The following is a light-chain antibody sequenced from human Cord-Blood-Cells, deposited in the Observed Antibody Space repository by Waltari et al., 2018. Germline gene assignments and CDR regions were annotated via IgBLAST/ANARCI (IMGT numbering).Light chain of an antibody. V-gene: IGLV1-44*01. CDR3: AAWDDRLNGWV. CDR1: SSNIGSNT. J-gene: IGLJ3*02. CDR2: SNN. Sequence: QSGLTQPPSASGTPGQRVTISCSGSSSNIGSNTVTWYQQLPGTAPKLLIYSNNQRPSGVPDRFSGSKSGTSASLAISGLQSEDEADYYCAAWDDRLNGWVFGGGTKLTVL.